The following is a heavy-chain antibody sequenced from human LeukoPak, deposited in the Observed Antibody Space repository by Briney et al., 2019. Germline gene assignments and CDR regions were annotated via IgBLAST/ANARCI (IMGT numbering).Heavy chain of an antibody. V-gene: IGHV3-7*01. D-gene: IGHD2-21*02. J-gene: IGHJ1*01. CDR2: IKQDGSEK. Sequence: WGSLRLSCAASGLTFSNYWMDWVRQAPGKGLEWVANIKQDGSEKNYVDSVKGRFITSRDNAQNSMYLQMNSLRVEDTAVYYCTSWGDTTAEYFQRWGQGTLVTVSS. CDR3: TSWGDTTAEYFQR. CDR1: GLTFSNYW.